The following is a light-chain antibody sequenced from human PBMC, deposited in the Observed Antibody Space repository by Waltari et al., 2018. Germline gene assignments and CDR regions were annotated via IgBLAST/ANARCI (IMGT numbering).Light chain of an antibody. V-gene: IGLV3-21*02. J-gene: IGLJ2*01. CDR2: DDS. CDR1: RVGRQS. CDR3: QVWDSGSDHVV. Sequence: SYVLTQPPSVSVAPGQTARITCVGNRVGRQSVQVYRHRPGLAPVLVVFDDSDRPSGIPERFSGSASGNTATLTISGVEAGDEADYYCQVWDSGSDHVVFGGGTKLTVL.